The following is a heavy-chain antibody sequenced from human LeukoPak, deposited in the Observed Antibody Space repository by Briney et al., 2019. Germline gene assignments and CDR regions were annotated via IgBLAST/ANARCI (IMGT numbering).Heavy chain of an antibody. CDR1: GYTFTSYG. D-gene: IGHD3-3*01. J-gene: IGHJ6*03. V-gene: IGHV1-18*01. Sequence: ASVKVSCKASGYTFTSYGISWVRQAPGQGLEWMGWISAYNGNTNYAQKLQGRVTMTTDTSTSTAYMELRSLRSDDTAVYYCARPAHLAYYDFWGAPGGYYYYMDVWGKGTTVTVSS. CDR2: ISAYNGNT. CDR3: ARPAHLAYYDFWGAPGGYYYYMDV.